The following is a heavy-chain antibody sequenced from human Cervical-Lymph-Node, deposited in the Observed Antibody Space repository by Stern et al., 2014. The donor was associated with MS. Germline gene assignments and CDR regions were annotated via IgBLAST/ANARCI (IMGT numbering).Heavy chain of an antibody. J-gene: IGHJ4*02. Sequence: QLVQSGAELRKPGASVKISCKPSGYSFTGYYVQWVRQAPGQGLEWMGWINPNSGATNYARKFQGRVTMTKDTSINTAYMELTNLASDDTAVYYCARPNGVAPHQYWGQGTLVTVSS. D-gene: IGHD3-3*01. V-gene: IGHV1-2*02. CDR1: GYSFTGYY. CDR2: INPNSGAT. CDR3: ARPNGVAPHQY.